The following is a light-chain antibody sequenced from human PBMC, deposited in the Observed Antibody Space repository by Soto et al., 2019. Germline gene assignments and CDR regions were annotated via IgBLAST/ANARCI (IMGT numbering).Light chain of an antibody. CDR2: TNN. CDR1: SSNIGRYT. Sequence: QSVLTQPPSASGTPGQRVTISCSGSSSNIGRYTVNWYQQLPGTAPTPLISTNNQRPAGVPDRFSGSKSGTSASLAISGLQSKDAADYYCAAWDDSLNGPVFGGGTQLTVL. CDR3: AAWDDSLNGPV. J-gene: IGLJ2*01. V-gene: IGLV1-44*01.